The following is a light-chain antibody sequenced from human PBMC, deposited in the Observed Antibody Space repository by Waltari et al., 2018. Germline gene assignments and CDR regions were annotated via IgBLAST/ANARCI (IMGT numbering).Light chain of an antibody. CDR1: QRVSSN. Sequence: EIVMTQSPATLSVSPGERATLSCRASQRVSSNLAWYQPKPGQAPRLLIHGTSPKATCIPARFSGSGSGTEFTLTISSLQSEDFSVYFCQEYNKWPPGAFGQGTKVEIK. CDR3: QEYNKWPPGA. V-gene: IGKV3-15*01. J-gene: IGKJ1*01. CDR2: GTS.